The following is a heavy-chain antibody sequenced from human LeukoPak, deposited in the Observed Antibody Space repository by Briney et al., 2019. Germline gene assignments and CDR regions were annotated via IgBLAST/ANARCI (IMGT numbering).Heavy chain of an antibody. Sequence: ASVKVSCKASGYTLTTYDINWVRQAPGQGLEWMGWMNPNSGKTGYAQKFQDRITITRNTSISTAYMELSSLGSEDTAVYYCARETPSRYFDYWSQGTLVTVSS. V-gene: IGHV1-8*01. CDR2: MNPNSGKT. J-gene: IGHJ4*02. CDR1: GYTLTTYD. D-gene: IGHD4-23*01. CDR3: ARETPSRYFDY.